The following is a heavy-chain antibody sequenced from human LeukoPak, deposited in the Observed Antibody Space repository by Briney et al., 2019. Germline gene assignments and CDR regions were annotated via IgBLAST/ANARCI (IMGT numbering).Heavy chain of an antibody. J-gene: IGHJ2*01. V-gene: IGHV3-66*01. CDR2: IYSGGST. Sequence: PSETLSLTCTVSGGSISNFYWSWIRQPPGKGLEWVSFIYSGGSTNYADSVKGRFTISRDNSKNALYLQMNSLRAEDAAMYYCARDAYSSGWESWYFDLWGRGTLVTVSS. CDR3: ARDAYSSGWESWYFDL. CDR1: GGSISNFY. D-gene: IGHD6-19*01.